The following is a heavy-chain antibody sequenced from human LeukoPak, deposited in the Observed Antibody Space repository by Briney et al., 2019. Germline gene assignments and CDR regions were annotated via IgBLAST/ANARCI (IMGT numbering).Heavy chain of an antibody. D-gene: IGHD1-26*01. CDR3: AREKWELRPTKSLHYFDY. CDR2: IYHSGST. CDR1: GGSISSSSW. J-gene: IGHJ4*02. V-gene: IGHV4-4*02. Sequence: SETLSLTCAVSGGSISSSSWWSWVRQPPGKGLEWIGEIYHSGSTNYNPSLKRRVTISVDKSKNQFSLKLSSVTAADTAVYYCAREKWELRPTKSLHYFDYWGQGSLVTVSS.